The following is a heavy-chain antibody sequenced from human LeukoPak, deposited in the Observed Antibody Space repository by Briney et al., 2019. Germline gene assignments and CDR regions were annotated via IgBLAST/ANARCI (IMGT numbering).Heavy chain of an antibody. CDR3: SRAEGSGSSFDY. Sequence: GGSLRLSCAASGFPFRSHSMNWVRQAPGKGLEWVSSISSSAHIYYADSVKGRFTMSTDHAKNPLHLEVNSLDVEDTAVEYCSRAEGSGSSFDYWGQGTLVTVSS. J-gene: IGHJ4*02. CDR1: GFPFRSHS. D-gene: IGHD3-10*01. CDR2: ISSSAHI. V-gene: IGHV3-21*01.